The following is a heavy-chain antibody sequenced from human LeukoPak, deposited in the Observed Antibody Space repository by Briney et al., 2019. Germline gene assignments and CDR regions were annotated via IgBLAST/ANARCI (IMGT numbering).Heavy chain of an antibody. V-gene: IGHV3-23*01. CDR1: GFTFSSFA. CDR3: AKDLIAVGDGYYFDF. Sequence: GGSLRLSCAASGFTFSSFAMTWVRQAPGKGLEWVSAVSRNGDSTYYADSVKGRFTISRDNSKNTLYLQMNSLRAEDTALYYCAKDLIAVGDGYYFDFWGQGTLVTVSS. D-gene: IGHD6-19*01. J-gene: IGHJ4*02. CDR2: VSRNGDST.